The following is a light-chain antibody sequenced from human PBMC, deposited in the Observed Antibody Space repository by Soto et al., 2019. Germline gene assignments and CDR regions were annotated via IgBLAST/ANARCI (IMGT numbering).Light chain of an antibody. V-gene: IGLV2-14*01. Sequence: QSVLTQPASVSGSLGQSITISCTGTSTDVGGYNFVSWYQQHPDKAPKLLIYEVTNRPSGVSNRFSGSKSGNTASLTISGLQAEDEADYYCSSYTSTSTPVFGTGTKGTVL. CDR3: SSYTSTSTPV. CDR1: STDVGGYNF. CDR2: EVT. J-gene: IGLJ1*01.